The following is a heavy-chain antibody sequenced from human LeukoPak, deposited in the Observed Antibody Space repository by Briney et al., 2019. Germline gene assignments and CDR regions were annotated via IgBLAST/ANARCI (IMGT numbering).Heavy chain of an antibody. CDR3: ARSGGSSFGWADY. Sequence: SETLSLTCTVSGCSISSYYWSWIRQPPGKGLEWIGDIYYSGSTNYNPSLKSRVTISVDTSKNQFSLKLSSVTAADTAVYYCARSGGSSFGWADYWGQGTLVTVSS. J-gene: IGHJ4*02. CDR2: IYYSGST. CDR1: GCSISSYY. D-gene: IGHD2-15*01. V-gene: IGHV4-59*01.